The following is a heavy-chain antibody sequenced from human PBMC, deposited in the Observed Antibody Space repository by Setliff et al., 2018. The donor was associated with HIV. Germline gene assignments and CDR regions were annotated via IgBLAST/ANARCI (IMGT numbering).Heavy chain of an antibody. CDR3: ARERATGKPPLLNWYFDL. CDR1: GYGFTRKI. CDR2: INVGSGNT. V-gene: IGHV1-3*01. Sequence: ASVKVSCKASGYGFTRKIIHWVRQAPGQRLEWMGWINVGSGNTKYSLRFQDRVTLTRDTSATTAYMELRSLGSEDTAVYYCARERATGKPPLLNWYFDLWGRGTLVTVSS. J-gene: IGHJ2*01. D-gene: IGHD1-1*01.